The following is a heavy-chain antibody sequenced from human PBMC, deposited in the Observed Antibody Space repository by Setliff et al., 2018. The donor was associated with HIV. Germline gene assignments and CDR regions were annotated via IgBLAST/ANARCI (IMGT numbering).Heavy chain of an antibody. Sequence: LSLTCTVSGGSISSGAYYWNWIRQHHQHPGKGLEWIGYIYHSGSTYYNPTLKSRVTISVDTSKKHFSLKLGSVTAADTAVYYCARGAPYCNHGICHLFDYWGHGNLVTVSS. V-gene: IGHV4-31*03. D-gene: IGHD2-8*01. CDR2: IYHSGST. J-gene: IGHJ4*01. CDR1: GGSISSGAYY. CDR3: ARGAPYCNHGICHLFDY.